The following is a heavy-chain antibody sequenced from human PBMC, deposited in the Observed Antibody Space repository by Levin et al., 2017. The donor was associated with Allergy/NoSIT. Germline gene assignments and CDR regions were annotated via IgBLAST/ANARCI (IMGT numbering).Heavy chain of an antibody. CDR2: IYWDDDK. J-gene: IGHJ4*02. V-gene: IGHV2-5*02. Sequence: SGPTLVKPTQTLTLTCTFSGFSLSTSGVGVGWIRQPPGKALEWLTIIYWDDDKRYSPSLKSRLTITKDTSKNQVVLTMTNMDPVDTAPYYCAQRRYSGYDQHRWDSWGQGTLVTVSS. D-gene: IGHD5-12*01. CDR3: AQRRYSGYDQHRWDS. CDR1: GFSLSTSGVG.